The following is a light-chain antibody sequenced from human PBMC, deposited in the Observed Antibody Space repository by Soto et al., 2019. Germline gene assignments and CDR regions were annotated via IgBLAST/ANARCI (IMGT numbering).Light chain of an antibody. CDR2: AAT. CDR1: QTVSNNY. CDR3: LQYGTSSWT. V-gene: IGKV3-20*01. J-gene: IGKJ2*02. Sequence: EIVLTQSPGTLSLSPGERATLSCRANQTVSNNYLACYQQKPGQAPRLVIYAATSRTSGIPDRFSGSGSGNDFTLTFSRLEPEYFPVYYCLQYGTSSWTFGQGARLDIK.